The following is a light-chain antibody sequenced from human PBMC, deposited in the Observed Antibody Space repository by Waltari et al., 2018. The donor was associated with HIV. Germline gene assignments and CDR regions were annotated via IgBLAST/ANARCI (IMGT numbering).Light chain of an antibody. CDR3: NSYTSSSTWV. J-gene: IGLJ3*02. CDR1: SSDVGGYNY. CDR2: DVS. Sequence: QSALTQPASVSGSPGQSITIPCTGTSSDVGGYNYVSWYQQHPGKAPKLMIYDVSNRPSGVSDRFSGFKSANTASLTISGLQAEDEADYYCNSYTSSSTWVFGGGTKLTVL. V-gene: IGLV2-14*03.